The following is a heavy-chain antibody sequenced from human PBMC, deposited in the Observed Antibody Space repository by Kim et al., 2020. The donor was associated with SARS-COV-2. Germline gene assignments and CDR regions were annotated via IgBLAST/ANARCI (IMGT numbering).Heavy chain of an antibody. D-gene: IGHD1-26*01. Sequence: SETLSLICSVSGGSISRSAFDWGWIRQPPGKGLEWIGSIYYNGTTYYTPSLKSRLTISVDTSKNQFSLKVRSVTAADTAVYYCARLPGLGLTTQPIDHWGQGTLVAVSS. CDR1: GGSISRSAFD. CDR2: IYYNGTT. CDR3: ARLPGLGLTTQPIDH. V-gene: IGHV4-39*01. J-gene: IGHJ5*02.